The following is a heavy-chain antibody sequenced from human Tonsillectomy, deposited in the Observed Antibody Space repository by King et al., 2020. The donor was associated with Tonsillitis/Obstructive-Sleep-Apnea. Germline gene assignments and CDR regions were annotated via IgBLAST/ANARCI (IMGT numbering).Heavy chain of an antibody. V-gene: IGHV4-34*01. CDR2: INHRGST. CDR1: VWSFSGYY. D-gene: IGHD4-17*01. J-gene: IGHJ4*02. CDR3: ARFTVTTGDFDY. Sequence: VQLQQWGSGLLKPSETLSLTCAVYVWSFSGYYWSWIRQPPGKGLEWIGEINHRGSTNYNPSLKSRVTISVDTSKNQFSLKLSSVTAADTAVYYCARFTVTTGDFDYWGQGTLVTVSS.